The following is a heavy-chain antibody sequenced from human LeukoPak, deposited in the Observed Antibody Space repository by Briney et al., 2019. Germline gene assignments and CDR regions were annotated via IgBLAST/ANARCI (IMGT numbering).Heavy chain of an antibody. D-gene: IGHD3-22*01. J-gene: IGHJ3*02. CDR3: ARDSYYYDSSGYYHGAFDI. V-gene: IGHV3-53*01. CDR2: IYSGGST. CDR1: VFTVSSNY. Sequence: GGSLRLSCAASVFTVSSNYMSLVRQAPGKGLEWVSVIYSGGSTYYADSVKGRFTISRDNSKNTPYLQMNSLRAEDTAVYYCARDSYYYDSSGYYHGAFDIWGQGTMVAVSS.